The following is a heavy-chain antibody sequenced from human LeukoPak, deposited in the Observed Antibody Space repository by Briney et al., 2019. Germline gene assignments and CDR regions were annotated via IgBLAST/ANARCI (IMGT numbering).Heavy chain of an antibody. CDR3: ARLWFGDGSDAFDI. CDR1: GYTFTGYY. J-gene: IGHJ3*02. Sequence: GASVKVSCEASGYTFTGYYMHWVRQAPGQGLEWMGWINPNSGGTNYAQKFQGWVTMTRDTSISTAYMELSRLRSDDTAVYYCARLWFGDGSDAFDIWGQGTMVTVSS. D-gene: IGHD3-10*01. CDR2: INPNSGGT. V-gene: IGHV1-2*04.